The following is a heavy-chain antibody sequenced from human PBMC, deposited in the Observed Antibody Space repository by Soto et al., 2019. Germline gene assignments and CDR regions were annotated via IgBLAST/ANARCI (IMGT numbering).Heavy chain of an antibody. CDR1: GFTFSSYA. D-gene: IGHD2-2*01. Sequence: GWSLRLSCAASGFTFSSYAMSWVRQAPGKGLEWVSAISGSGGSTYYADSVKGRFTISRDNSKNTLYLQMNSLRAEDTAVYYCAKLMCSSTSCHYVMAVWGHGTTVTVSS. CDR3: AKLMCSSTSCHYVMAV. CDR2: ISGSGGST. V-gene: IGHV3-23*01. J-gene: IGHJ6*02.